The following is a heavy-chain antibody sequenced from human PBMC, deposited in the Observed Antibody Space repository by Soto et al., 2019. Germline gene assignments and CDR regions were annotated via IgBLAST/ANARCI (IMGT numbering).Heavy chain of an antibody. D-gene: IGHD3-10*01. J-gene: IGHJ4*02. V-gene: IGHV3-15*01. CDR1: GLTFINAW. Sequence: GGSLRLSCAPSGLTFINAWMSWVRQVPGKGLEWVGRIKRNPDGGTTDFAAPVQGRFTISRDDSKNTLCLQMNSLKTEDTAVYFCTTETLPMARGVLDYWGLGTLVTVSS. CDR2: IKRNPDGGTT. CDR3: TTETLPMARGVLDY.